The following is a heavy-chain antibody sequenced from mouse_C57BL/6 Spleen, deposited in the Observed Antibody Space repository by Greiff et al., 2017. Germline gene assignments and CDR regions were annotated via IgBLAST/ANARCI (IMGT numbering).Heavy chain of an antibody. V-gene: IGHV14-2*01. CDR2: IDPEDGET. CDR3: ARSHYGSSYGRAMDY. J-gene: IGHJ4*01. CDR1: GFNIKDYY. D-gene: IGHD1-1*01. Sequence: EVQLQESGAELVKPGASVKLSCTASGFNIKDYYMHWVKQRTEQGLEWIGRIDPEDGETKYAPKFQGKATITADTSSNTAYLQLISLTSEDTAVYYCARSHYGSSYGRAMDYWGQGTSVTVSS.